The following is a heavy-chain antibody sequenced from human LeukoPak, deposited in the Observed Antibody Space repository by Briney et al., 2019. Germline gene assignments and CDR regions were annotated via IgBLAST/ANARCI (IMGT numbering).Heavy chain of an antibody. J-gene: IGHJ4*02. CDR2: ISSSSSTI. Sequence: GGSLRLSCAASGFTFSSYSMNWVRQAPGKGLEWVSYISSSSSTIYYADSVKGRFTISRDNAKNSLYLQVNSLRAEDTAVYYCATRPLAARNYWGQGTLVTVSS. CDR3: ATRPLAARNY. CDR1: GFTFSSYS. V-gene: IGHV3-48*01. D-gene: IGHD6-6*01.